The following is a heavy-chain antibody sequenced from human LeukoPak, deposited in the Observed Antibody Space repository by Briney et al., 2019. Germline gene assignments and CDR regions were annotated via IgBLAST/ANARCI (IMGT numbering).Heavy chain of an antibody. CDR3: ARLLGATTDY. Sequence: SETLSLTCAVYGGSFSGYYWSWIRQPPGKGQEWIGEINHSGSTNYNPSLKSRVTISVDTSKNQFSLKLSSVTAADTAVYYCARLLGATTDYWGQGTLVTVSS. D-gene: IGHD1-26*01. J-gene: IGHJ4*02. V-gene: IGHV4-34*01. CDR1: GGSFSGYY. CDR2: INHSGST.